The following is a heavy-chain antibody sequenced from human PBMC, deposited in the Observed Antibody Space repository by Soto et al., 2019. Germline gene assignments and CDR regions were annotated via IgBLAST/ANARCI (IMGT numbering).Heavy chain of an antibody. CDR2: INQDGNED. CDR1: GFTFSSYW. V-gene: IGHV3-7*01. J-gene: IGHJ4*02. D-gene: IGHD1-1*01. Sequence: VHLEESGGGLVQPGGTLRLSCAASGFTFSSYWMNWVRQAPGKGLEWVANINQDGNEDNLLDSVKSRFTISRDNAKNSLLLQMNSLRVDDTAVYYCARTGDGHHDFLDYWGQGALVSVSS. CDR3: ARTGDGHHDFLDY.